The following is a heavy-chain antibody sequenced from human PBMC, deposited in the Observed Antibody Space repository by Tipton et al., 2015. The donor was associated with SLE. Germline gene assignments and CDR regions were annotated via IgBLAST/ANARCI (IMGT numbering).Heavy chain of an antibody. V-gene: IGHV4-39*07. CDR1: GGSISSSNYY. J-gene: IGHJ4*02. Sequence: LRLSCTVSGGSISSSNYYWGWIRQPPGKGLEWIGSIYDGGSTYYNPSLKSRVTMSVDTSKTQFSLKLSSVTAADTAVYYCARVVDLVGPTYFDYWGQGTLVTVSS. D-gene: IGHD1-26*01. CDR2: IYDGGST. CDR3: ARVVDLVGPTYFDY.